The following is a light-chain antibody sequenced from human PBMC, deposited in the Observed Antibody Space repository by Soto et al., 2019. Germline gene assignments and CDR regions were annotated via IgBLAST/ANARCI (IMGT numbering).Light chain of an antibody. CDR1: QSISNTF. J-gene: IGKJ1*01. V-gene: IGKV3-20*01. Sequence: EIVLTQSPGTLSLSPGEGATLSCRASQSISNTFLAWYQQRPGQAPRILIYGASRRATGIPDRFSGSGSGTDFTLTISRLEPEDFALYYGQQYYSSWTFGKGTKVEMK. CDR3: QQYYSSWT. CDR2: GAS.